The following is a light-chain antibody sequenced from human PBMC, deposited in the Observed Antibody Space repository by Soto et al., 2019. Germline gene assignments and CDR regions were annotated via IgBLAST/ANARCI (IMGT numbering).Light chain of an antibody. CDR2: DVS. CDR1: SSDVGGYNF. J-gene: IGLJ2*01. CDR3: TSYSGSSSYVL. Sequence: QSVLTQPASVSGSLGQSITISCTGSSSDVGGYNFVSWYQQHPDKAPKLMIYDVSNRPSGVSNRFSGSKSGNTASLTISGLQAEDEADYHCTSYSGSSSYVLFGGGTKVTVL. V-gene: IGLV2-14*01.